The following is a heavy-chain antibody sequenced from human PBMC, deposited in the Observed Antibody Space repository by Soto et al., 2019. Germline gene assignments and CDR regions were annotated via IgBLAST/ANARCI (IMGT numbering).Heavy chain of an antibody. CDR1: GYTLTELS. CDR2: FDPEDGET. V-gene: IGHV1-24*01. Sequence: ASVKVSCKVSGYTLTELSMHWVRQAPGKGLEWMGGFDPEDGETIYAQKLQGRVTMTEDTSTDTAYMELSSLRSEDTAVYYCATVGGVTMVRGVIMTSTVHYYMDVWGKRTTVTVSS. D-gene: IGHD3-10*01. J-gene: IGHJ6*03. CDR3: ATVGGVTMVRGVIMTSTVHYYMDV.